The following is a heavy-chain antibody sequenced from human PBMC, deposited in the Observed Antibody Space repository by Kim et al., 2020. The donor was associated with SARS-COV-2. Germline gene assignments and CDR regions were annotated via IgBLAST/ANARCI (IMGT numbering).Heavy chain of an antibody. CDR3: CRNPLGDGYSFYDY. CDR2: IYSSGTT. V-gene: IGHV3-53*01. J-gene: IGHJ4*02. D-gene: IGHD4-4*01. CDR1: GFTVSNNH. Sequence: GGSLRLSCAASGFTVSNNHMNWVRQAPGKGLEWVSAIYSSGTTSYEDSVKGRLIIIRGDNSNTVNFQMKNMLADDTAAYYCCRNPLGDGYSFYDYWGQG.